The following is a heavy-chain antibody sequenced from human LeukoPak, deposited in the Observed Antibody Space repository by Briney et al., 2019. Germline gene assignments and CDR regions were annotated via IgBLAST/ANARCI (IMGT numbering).Heavy chain of an antibody. CDR1: GYSISSGYY. CDR2: IYQSGST. Sequence: SETLSLTCGVSGYSISSGYYWGSIRQPPGKEPEWIGSIYQSGSTYYNPSLKSRVTILADRSKNQFSLKLSSVTASDTAVYYCARHGRAMDVWGKGTTVTVSS. CDR3: ARHGRAMDV. V-gene: IGHV4-38-2*01. D-gene: IGHD1-26*01. J-gene: IGHJ6*03.